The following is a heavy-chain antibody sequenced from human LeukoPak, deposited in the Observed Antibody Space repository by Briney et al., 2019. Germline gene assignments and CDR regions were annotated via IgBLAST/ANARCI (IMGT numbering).Heavy chain of an antibody. CDR1: GFTFSSYW. CDR3: ARYSGYAWYYYYMDV. CDR2: IKQDGSEK. V-gene: IGHV3-7*01. Sequence: GGSLRLSCAASGFTFSSYWMSWVRQAPGKGLEWVANIKQDGSEKYYVDSVKGRFTISRDNAKNSLYLQMNSLRAEDTAVYYCARYSGYAWYYYYMDVWGKGTTVTVSS. D-gene: IGHD5-12*01. J-gene: IGHJ6*03.